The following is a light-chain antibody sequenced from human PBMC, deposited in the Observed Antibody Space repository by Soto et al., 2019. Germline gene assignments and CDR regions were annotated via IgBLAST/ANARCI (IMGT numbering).Light chain of an antibody. CDR1: QSVGSN. Sequence: EIVMTQSPATVSVSPGERATLSCRASQSVGSNLAWYQHKPGQAPRLLIFAASTRATGMPARFSGSGSGTEFTLTISGLQSEDFAVYYCQQYSDWPPYTFGHGTKVEIK. CDR3: QQYSDWPPYT. J-gene: IGKJ2*01. CDR2: AAS. V-gene: IGKV3-15*01.